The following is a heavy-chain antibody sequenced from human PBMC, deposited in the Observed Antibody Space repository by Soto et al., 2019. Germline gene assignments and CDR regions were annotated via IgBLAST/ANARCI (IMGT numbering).Heavy chain of an antibody. CDR3: AGGYRGFDS. V-gene: IGHV4-30-4*01. Sequence: QVQLQESGPGLVKPSQTLSLTCTVSGGSFSSADHYWSWIRQPPGKGLEWIGYIYYSGSTYCNPSLKSRVTMSVDTSKNQISLKLSSVTAADTAVYYCAGGYRGFDSWGQGSLVTVSS. CDR1: GGSFSSADHY. D-gene: IGHD3-10*01. J-gene: IGHJ4*02. CDR2: IYYSGST.